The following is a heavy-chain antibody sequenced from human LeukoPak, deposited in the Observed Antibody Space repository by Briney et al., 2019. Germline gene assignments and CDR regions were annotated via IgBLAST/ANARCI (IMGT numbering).Heavy chain of an antibody. CDR3: ARGPRDYDSSGYYYSEMDY. Sequence: ASVKVSCKASGYTFTSNYMHWVRQAPGQGLEWMGVIAPSSGTTSYAQKFQGRVTMTRDTSTSTLYMELRSLRSDDTAVYYCARGPRDYDSSGYYYSEMDYWGQGTLVTVSS. V-gene: IGHV1-46*01. D-gene: IGHD3-22*01. CDR2: IAPSSGTT. CDR1: GYTFTSNY. J-gene: IGHJ4*02.